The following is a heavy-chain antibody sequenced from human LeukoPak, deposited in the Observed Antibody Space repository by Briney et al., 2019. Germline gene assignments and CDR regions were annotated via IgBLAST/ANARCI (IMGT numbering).Heavy chain of an antibody. CDR1: GFTVSSIH. CDR2: MSNDGSIK. V-gene: IGHV3-30-3*01. D-gene: IGHD3-3*01. Sequence: PGGSLRLSCAASGFTVSSIHMVWVRQAPGKGLEWVAVMSNDGSIKKYANSVKGRFTISRDNSKSTLYLQMDSLRAEDTAVYYCAREFTIFGVVIQRYDAFDIWGQGTMVTVSS. J-gene: IGHJ3*02. CDR3: AREFTIFGVVIQRYDAFDI.